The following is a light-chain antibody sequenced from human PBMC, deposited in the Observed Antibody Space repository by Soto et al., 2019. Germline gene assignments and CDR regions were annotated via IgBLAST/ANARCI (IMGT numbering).Light chain of an antibody. CDR1: QSINSW. J-gene: IGKJ2*01. CDR2: DAS. CDR3: QHDNSYSQGYT. V-gene: IGKV1-5*01. Sequence: DIQMTQSPSTLSASVGDRVTITCRASQSINSWLAWYQQKPGQAPKVLIYDASSLERGVPSRFSGSGSGTEFSLTISSLQPEDFATYYCQHDNSYSQGYTFGQGTKLEIK.